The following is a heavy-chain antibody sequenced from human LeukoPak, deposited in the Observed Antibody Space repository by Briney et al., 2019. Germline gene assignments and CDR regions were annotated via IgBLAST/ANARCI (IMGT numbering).Heavy chain of an antibody. V-gene: IGHV4-30-4*08. J-gene: IGHJ5*02. CDR1: GASISSGDYY. Sequence: SETLSLTCTVSGASISSGDYYWSWIRQPPGKGLEWIGSIYYSGNTFHYNPSLKSRVAISIDTSKNQFSLSLSSVTAADTAVYYCASTNCSRSSCFGANWFDPCGQGTLVTVSS. CDR3: ASTNCSRSSCFGANWFDP. D-gene: IGHD2-2*01. CDR2: IYYSGNT.